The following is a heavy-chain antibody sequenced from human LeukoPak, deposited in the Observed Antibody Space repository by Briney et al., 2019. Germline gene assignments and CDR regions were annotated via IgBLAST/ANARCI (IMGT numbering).Heavy chain of an antibody. V-gene: IGHV3-7*03. J-gene: IGHJ4*02. D-gene: IGHD6-13*01. CDR1: GFTFSSYW. CDR3: AREAPRYGTSWYADY. Sequence: GGSLRLSCAASGFTFSSYWMSWVRQAPGKGLEWVANIKQHGGEKYYVDSVKGRFTISRDNAKNSLYLQMNSQRAEDTAVYYCAREAPRYGTSWYADYWGQGTLVTVSS. CDR2: IKQHGGEK.